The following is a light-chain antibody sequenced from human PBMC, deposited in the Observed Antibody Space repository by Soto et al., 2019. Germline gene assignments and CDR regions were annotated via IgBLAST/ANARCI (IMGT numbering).Light chain of an antibody. CDR2: DAP. CDR1: QSISSW. V-gene: IGKV1-5*01. Sequence: DIQMTQSPSTLSASVGDRVTITCRASQSISSWLAWYQQKPGKAPKLLIYDAPSLESGVPSRFSGSGSGTEFTLTISSLQPDDFATYYCQQYNSYSRTFGRGTKVDIK. CDR3: QQYNSYSRT. J-gene: IGKJ1*01.